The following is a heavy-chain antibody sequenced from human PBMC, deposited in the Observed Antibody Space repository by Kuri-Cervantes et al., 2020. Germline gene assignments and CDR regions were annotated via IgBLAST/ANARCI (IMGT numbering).Heavy chain of an antibody. CDR2: INPNSGGT. D-gene: IGHD3-3*01. CDR3: AREVTNYDFWSGQVGYYGMDV. V-gene: IGHV1-2*02. J-gene: IGHJ6*02. CDR1: GYTFTGYY. Sequence: ASVKVSCKASGYTFTGYYMHWVRQAPGQGLEWMGWINPNSGGTNYAQKFQGRVTMTRDTSISTAYMELSRLRSDDTAVYYCAREVTNYDFWSGQVGYYGMDVWGQGTTVTVSS.